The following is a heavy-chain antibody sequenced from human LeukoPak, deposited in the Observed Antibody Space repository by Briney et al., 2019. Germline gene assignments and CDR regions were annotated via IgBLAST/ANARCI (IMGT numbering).Heavy chain of an antibody. V-gene: IGHV3-7*03. CDR2: IKQDGSEK. D-gene: IGHD3-22*01. J-gene: IGHJ4*02. CDR1: GFTFSSYW. CDR3: ARLLYYYDSSGYSPFDY. Sequence: GGSLRLSCAASGFTFSSYWMSWVRQAPGKGLEWVANIKQDGSEKYYVDSVKGRFTISRDNAKNSLYLQMNSLRAEDTALYYCARLLYYYDSSGYSPFDYWGQGTLVTVSS.